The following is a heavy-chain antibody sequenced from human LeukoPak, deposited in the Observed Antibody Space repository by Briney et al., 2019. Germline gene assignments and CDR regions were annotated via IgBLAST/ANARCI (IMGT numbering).Heavy chain of an antibody. J-gene: IGHJ4*02. V-gene: IGHV3-21*01. CDR3: ARAELELQDY. CDR1: GFTFSSYS. D-gene: IGHD1-7*01. Sequence: GGSLRLSCAASGFTFSSYSMNWVRQAPGKGLEWVSSISSSSSYIYYTDSVKGRFTISRDNAKNSLYLQMNSLRAEDTAVYYCARAELELQDYWGQGTLVTVSS. CDR2: ISSSSSYI.